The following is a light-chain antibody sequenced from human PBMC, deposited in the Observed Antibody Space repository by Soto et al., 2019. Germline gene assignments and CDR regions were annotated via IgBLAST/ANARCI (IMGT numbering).Light chain of an antibody. J-gene: IGKJ1*01. V-gene: IGKV3-20*01. CDR1: ERISSSS. CDR3: QQRGGSPPTWT. Sequence: DIELTQSPGTLSLSPGERATISCRASERISSSSLAWYQQKPGQAPRLLIYYASKRATGIPDRFSGSGSGTDFTLTISRLEPEDFAVYYCQQRGGSPPTWTFGQGTKVDIK. CDR2: YAS.